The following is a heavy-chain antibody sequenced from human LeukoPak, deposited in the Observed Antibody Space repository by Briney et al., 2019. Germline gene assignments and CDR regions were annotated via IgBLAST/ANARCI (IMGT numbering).Heavy chain of an antibody. V-gene: IGHV3-23*01. J-gene: IGHJ4*02. Sequence: GGSLRPSCAASGFTFSSYAMSWVRQAPGKGLEWVSAISGSGGSTYYADSVKGRFTISRDNSKNTLYLQMNSLRAEDTAVYYCAKDLRYSSSWTTLDYWGQGTLVTVSS. D-gene: IGHD6-13*01. CDR2: ISGSGGST. CDR1: GFTFSSYA. CDR3: AKDLRYSSSWTTLDY.